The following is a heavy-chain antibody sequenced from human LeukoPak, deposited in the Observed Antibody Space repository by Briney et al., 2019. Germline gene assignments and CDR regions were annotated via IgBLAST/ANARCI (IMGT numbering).Heavy chain of an antibody. CDR1: GGTFSSYA. Sequence: ATVKVSCKASGGTFSSYAISWVRQAPGQGLEWMGGIIPIFGTANYAQKFQGRVTITTDESTSTAYMELSSVTAADTAVYYCARDNYYGSSGLPWGTDTHLFDYWGQGTLVTVSS. V-gene: IGHV1-69*05. D-gene: IGHD3-22*01. CDR3: ARDNYYGSSGLPWGTDTHLFDY. J-gene: IGHJ4*02. CDR2: IIPIFGTA.